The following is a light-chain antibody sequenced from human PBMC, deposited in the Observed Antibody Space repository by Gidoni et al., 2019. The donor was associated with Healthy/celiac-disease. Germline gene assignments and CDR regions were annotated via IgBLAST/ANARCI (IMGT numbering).Light chain of an antibody. V-gene: IGKV3-20*01. CDR3: QQYGSSSYP. Sequence: LSCRASQSVRSSSLAWYQQKPGQAPRLLIYGASSRATGIPDRFSGSGSGTDFTLTISRLEPADFAVYYCQQYGSSSYPFGQGTKLDIK. CDR2: GAS. CDR1: QSVRSSS. J-gene: IGKJ2*01.